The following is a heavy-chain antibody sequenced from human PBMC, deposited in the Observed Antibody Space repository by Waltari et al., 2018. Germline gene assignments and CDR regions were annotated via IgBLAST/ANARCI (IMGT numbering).Heavy chain of an antibody. V-gene: IGHV1-69*01. D-gene: IGHD3-3*01. CDR2: SIPIFGTA. CDR3: ARGTLDFWSGVYYYGMDV. J-gene: IGHJ6*02. Sequence: QVQLGQSGAEVKKPGSSVKFSCKASGGTFSSYAIRWARQAPGQGLEWMVGSIPIFGTANYAQKFQGRVTITADESTSTAYMELSSLRSEDTAVYYCARGTLDFWSGVYYYGMDVWGQGTTVTVSS. CDR1: GGTFSSYA.